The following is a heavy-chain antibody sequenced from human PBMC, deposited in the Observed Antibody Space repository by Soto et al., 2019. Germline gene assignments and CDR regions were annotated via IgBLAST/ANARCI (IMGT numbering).Heavy chain of an antibody. Sequence: QVQLVQSGGEVKKPGASVKVSCKASGYIFNSFGISWVRQAPGQGLEWMGWISAYTGNTKYAQNFQGRVTMTTDTSTSTAYMELRSLRSDDTAVYYCARRWTTGEIDYWGQETLVTVSS. D-gene: IGHD4-17*01. J-gene: IGHJ4*02. V-gene: IGHV1-18*01. CDR2: ISAYTGNT. CDR3: ARRWTTGEIDY. CDR1: GYIFNSFG.